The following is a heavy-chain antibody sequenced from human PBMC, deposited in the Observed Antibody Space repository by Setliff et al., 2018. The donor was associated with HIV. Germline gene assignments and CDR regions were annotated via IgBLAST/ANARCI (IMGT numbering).Heavy chain of an antibody. D-gene: IGHD1-1*01. CDR2: VYYSGST. J-gene: IGHJ4*02. Sequence: SETLSLTCSVSGGSIEFSSYYWGWIRLPPGKGLEWIGSVYYSGSTYYNPSLKSRLTISVDTSTNKFSLKLSSVTAADTAVYYCARLRGLNLEPFDYWGQGTLVTVS. CDR3: ARLRGLNLEPFDY. CDR1: GGSIEFSSYY. V-gene: IGHV4-39*01.